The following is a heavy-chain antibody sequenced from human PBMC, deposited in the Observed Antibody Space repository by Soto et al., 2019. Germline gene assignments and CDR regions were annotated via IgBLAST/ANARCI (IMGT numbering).Heavy chain of an antibody. J-gene: IGHJ4*02. D-gene: IGHD1-1*01. CDR3: AKKNGVPYNPGAFNY. Sequence: EVQLVESGGGLAQPGGSLRLSCAASGFTFSTYVMTWVRLAPGKGLEWVASMSGSGSHTFYADSVKGRFTISRDNSKNTLYLQMNSLRAADTAIYYCAKKNGVPYNPGAFNYWGQGTLVSVSS. CDR2: MSGSGSHT. V-gene: IGHV3-23*04. CDR1: GFTFSTYV.